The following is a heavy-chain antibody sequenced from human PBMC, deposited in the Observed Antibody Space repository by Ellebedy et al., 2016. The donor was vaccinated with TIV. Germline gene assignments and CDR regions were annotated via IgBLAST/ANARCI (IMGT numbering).Heavy chain of an antibody. CDR2: INHSGST. J-gene: IGHJ4*02. D-gene: IGHD5-18*01. Sequence: SETLSLTXTVSGGSISSSGYYWSWIRQPPGKGLEWIGEINHSGSTNYNPSLKSRVTISVDTSKNQFSLKLSSVTAADTAVYYCARPKSGYSYGFDYWGQGTLVTVSS. CDR1: GGSISSSGYY. CDR3: ARPKSGYSYGFDY. V-gene: IGHV4-39*07.